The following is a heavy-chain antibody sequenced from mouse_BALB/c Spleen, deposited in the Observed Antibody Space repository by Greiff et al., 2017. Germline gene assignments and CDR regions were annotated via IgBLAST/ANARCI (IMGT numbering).Heavy chain of an antibody. CDR3: ARDDGNYYYAMDY. Sequence: EVKVVESGGGLVKPGGSLKLSCAASGFTFSSYAMSWVRQSPEKRLEWVAEISSGGSYTYYPDTVTGRFTISRDNAKNTLYLEMSSLRSEDTAMYYCARDDGNYYYAMDYWGQGTSVTVSS. CDR1: GFTFSSYA. D-gene: IGHD2-1*01. V-gene: IGHV5-9-4*01. CDR2: ISSGGSYT. J-gene: IGHJ4*01.